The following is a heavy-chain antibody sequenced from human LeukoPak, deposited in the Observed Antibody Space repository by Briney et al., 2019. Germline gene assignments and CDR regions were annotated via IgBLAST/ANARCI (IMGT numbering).Heavy chain of an antibody. Sequence: PSETLSLTCTVSGGSISSGDYYWSWIRQPPGKGLEWIGYIYYSGSTYYNPSLKSRVTISVDTSKNQFSLKLSSVTAADTAVYYCARVPNRGYSYAPYFDYWGQGTLVTVSS. V-gene: IGHV4-30-4*01. D-gene: IGHD5-18*01. CDR3: ARVPNRGYSYAPYFDY. J-gene: IGHJ4*02. CDR2: IYYSGST. CDR1: GGSISSGDYY.